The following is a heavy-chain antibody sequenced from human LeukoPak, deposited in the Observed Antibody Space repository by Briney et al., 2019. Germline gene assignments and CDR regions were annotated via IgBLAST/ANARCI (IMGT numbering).Heavy chain of an antibody. Sequence: SETLSLTCTVSGGSISSYYWSWIRQPPGKGLEWIAYIYYSGSTNYNPSLKSRVTISVDTPKNQFSLKLSSVTAADTAVYYCARRYGSGSSGTFDYWGQGTLVTVSS. CDR2: IYYSGST. CDR3: ARRYGSGSSGTFDY. D-gene: IGHD3-10*01. CDR1: GGSISSYY. J-gene: IGHJ4*02. V-gene: IGHV4-59*01.